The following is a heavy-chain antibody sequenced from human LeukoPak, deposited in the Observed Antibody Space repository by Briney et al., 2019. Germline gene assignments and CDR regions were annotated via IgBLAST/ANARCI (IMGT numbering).Heavy chain of an antibody. CDR2: IYSGGST. V-gene: IGHV3-53*01. Sequence: GGSLRLSCAASGFTLSSNYMSWVRQASGKGLEWVSVIYSGGSTYYADSVKGRFTISRDNSKNTLYLQMNSLRAEDTAVYYCARVRGYSGYEGRYYYYGMDVWGQGTTVTVSS. D-gene: IGHD5-12*01. J-gene: IGHJ6*02. CDR3: ARVRGYSGYEGRYYYYGMDV. CDR1: GFTLSSNY.